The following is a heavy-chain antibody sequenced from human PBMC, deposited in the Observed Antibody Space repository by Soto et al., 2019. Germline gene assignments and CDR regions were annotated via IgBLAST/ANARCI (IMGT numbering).Heavy chain of an antibody. CDR1: GFTFSNYW. J-gene: IGHJ4*02. CDR2: IKEDGSEK. D-gene: IGHD2-15*01. Sequence: GGSLRLSCAASGFTFSNYWMTWVRQSPGKGLEWVANIKEDGSEKHYVDSVKGRFTISRDNAKNSLYLQMNSLRVEDTAVYFCSRDVVVGAKALNYWGQGALVTVSS. CDR3: SRDVVVGAKALNY. V-gene: IGHV3-7*01.